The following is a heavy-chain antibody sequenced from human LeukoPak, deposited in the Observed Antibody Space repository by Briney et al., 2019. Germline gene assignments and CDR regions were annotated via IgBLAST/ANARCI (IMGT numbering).Heavy chain of an antibody. Sequence: ASVKVSCKASGYTFTGYYMHWVRQAPGQGLEWMGWINPNSGGTNYAQKFRGRVTMTRDTSISTVYMELTSLRSDDTAVYFCARDGDYLLLSARYYMDVWGTGTTLIISS. J-gene: IGHJ6*03. CDR3: ARDGDYLLLSARYYMDV. D-gene: IGHD2-21*02. CDR1: GYTFTGYY. CDR2: INPNSGGT. V-gene: IGHV1-2*02.